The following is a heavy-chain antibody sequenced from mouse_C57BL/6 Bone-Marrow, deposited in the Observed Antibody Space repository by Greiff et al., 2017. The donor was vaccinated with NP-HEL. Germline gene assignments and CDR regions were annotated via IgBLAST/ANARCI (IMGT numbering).Heavy chain of an antibody. D-gene: IGHD1-1*01. CDR3: AGFYYGSSYAKYYFDY. Sequence: QVQLKESGPELVKPGASVKISCKASGYAFSSSWMNWVKQRPGKGLEWIGRIYPGDGDTNYNGKFKGKATLTADKSSSTAYMQLSSLTSEDSAVYFCAGFYYGSSYAKYYFDYWGQGTTLTVSS. V-gene: IGHV1-82*01. CDR2: IYPGDGDT. J-gene: IGHJ2*01. CDR1: GYAFSSSW.